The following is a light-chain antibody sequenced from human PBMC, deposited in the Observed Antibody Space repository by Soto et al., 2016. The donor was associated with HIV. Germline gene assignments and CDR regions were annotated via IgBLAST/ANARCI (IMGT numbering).Light chain of an antibody. J-gene: IGKJ1*01. CDR2: GAS. Sequence: DIQMTQSPSSPSASVGDKVTITCRASQGIRHSLAWYQQIPGKAPKLLLYGASRLESGVPSRFSGSGSGTDYNLTITGLQPEDFATYYCQQFYKTPWTFGQGTKVEVK. CDR1: QGIRHS. CDR3: QQFYKTPWT. V-gene: IGKV1-NL1*01.